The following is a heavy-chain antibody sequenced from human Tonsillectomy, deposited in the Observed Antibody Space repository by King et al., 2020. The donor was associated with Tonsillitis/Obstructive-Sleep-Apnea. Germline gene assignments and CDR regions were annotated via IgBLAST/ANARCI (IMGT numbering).Heavy chain of an antibody. J-gene: IGHJ4*02. CDR3: AKVGADYDFWSGPSFDY. D-gene: IGHD3-3*01. Sequence: VQLVESGGGLVQPGGSLRLSCAASGFIFSSYDMSWVRQAPGKGLDWVPTISASGGSTYYADSVKGRFTISRDNSKNTMYLQMNSLRAEDTAVYYCAKVGADYDFWSGPSFDYWGQGTLVTVSS. V-gene: IGHV3-23*04. CDR2: ISASGGST. CDR1: GFIFSSYD.